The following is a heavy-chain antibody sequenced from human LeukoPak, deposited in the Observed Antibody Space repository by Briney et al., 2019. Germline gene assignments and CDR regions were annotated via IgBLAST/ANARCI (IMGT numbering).Heavy chain of an antibody. CDR2: IIPIFGTA. CDR3: ARRGDTSGYYLAYFDY. CDR1: GGTLSSYA. V-gene: IGHV1-69*05. D-gene: IGHD3-22*01. Sequence: SVKVSCKASGGTLSSYAINWVRQAPGQGLEWMGRIIPIFGTANYAQKFQGRVTITTDESTSTAYMDLSSLRSEDTAVYYCARRGDTSGYYLAYFDYWGQGTLVTVSS. J-gene: IGHJ4*02.